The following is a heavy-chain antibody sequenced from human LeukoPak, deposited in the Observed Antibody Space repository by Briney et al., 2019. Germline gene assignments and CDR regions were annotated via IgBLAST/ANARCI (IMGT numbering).Heavy chain of an antibody. V-gene: IGHV4-4*02. J-gene: IGHJ5*02. D-gene: IGHD3-22*01. CDR2: IYHSGST. CDR1: GFTFSSYW. CDR3: ARDQYYYDSSVGWFDP. Sequence: GSLRLSCAASGFTFSSYWMSWVRQPPGKGLEWIGEIYHSGSTNYNPSLKSRVTISVDKSKNQFSLKLSSVTAADTAVYYCARDQYYYDSSVGWFDPWGQGTLVTVSS.